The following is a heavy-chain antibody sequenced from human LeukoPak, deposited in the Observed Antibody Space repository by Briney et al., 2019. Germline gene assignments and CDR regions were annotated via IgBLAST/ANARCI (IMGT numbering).Heavy chain of an antibody. J-gene: IGHJ4*02. CDR3: ARESPGQLREF. CDR2: IYNDGST. D-gene: IGHD2-2*01. V-gene: IGHV3-53*01. Sequence: GGSLRLSCATSGFTVSANYMTWVRQAPGKGLEWVSVIYNDGSTYYADSVKGRFTISRDNSKNTLYPRMSSLRAEDTAVYYCARESPGQLREFWGQGTQVIVS. CDR1: GFTVSANY.